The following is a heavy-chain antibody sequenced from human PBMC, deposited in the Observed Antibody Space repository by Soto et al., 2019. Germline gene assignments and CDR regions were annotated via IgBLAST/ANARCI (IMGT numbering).Heavy chain of an antibody. CDR3: ARQKGY. V-gene: IGHV5-51*01. Sequence: GESLMISCKASGYTFTDAWIGWVRQMPGKGLGWLGIVYPGDSQTRYNPSFQGQITISADKSITTAYLQWTSLKASDSAIYYCARQKGYWGQGTLVTVSS. CDR1: GYTFTDAW. J-gene: IGHJ4*02. CDR2: VYPGDSQT.